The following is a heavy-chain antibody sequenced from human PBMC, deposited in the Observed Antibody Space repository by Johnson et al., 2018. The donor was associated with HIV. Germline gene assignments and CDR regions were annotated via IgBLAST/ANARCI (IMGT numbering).Heavy chain of an antibody. D-gene: IGHD5-18*01. CDR3: ARERIQLGLCVGAFDF. CDR2: ISFAGVKK. J-gene: IGHJ3*01. Sequence: QVQVVESGGGVVQPGRSLRLSCAASGFTFSSYGMAWVRQAPGKGLEWVTVISFAGVKKYYADSVKGRFTISRDNSKNTLYLQMNTLRAEDSAVYYCARERIQLGLCVGAFDFWGQGTMVTVSS. CDR1: GFTFSSYG. V-gene: IGHV3-30*03.